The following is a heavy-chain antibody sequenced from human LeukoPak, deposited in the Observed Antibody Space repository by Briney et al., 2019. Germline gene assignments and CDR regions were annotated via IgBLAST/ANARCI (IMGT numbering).Heavy chain of an antibody. CDR1: GFTFSSYW. CDR2: IKQDGGEK. V-gene: IGHV3-7*01. D-gene: IGHD6-13*01. CDR3: AREMYSSSWYPYFDS. J-gene: IGHJ4*02. Sequence: GGSLRLSCAASGFTFSSYWMSWVRQAPGKGLGWVANIKQDGGEKYYVDSVKGRFTISRDNAKNSLYLQMNSLRAEDTAVYYCAREMYSSSWYPYFDSWGQGTLVTVSS.